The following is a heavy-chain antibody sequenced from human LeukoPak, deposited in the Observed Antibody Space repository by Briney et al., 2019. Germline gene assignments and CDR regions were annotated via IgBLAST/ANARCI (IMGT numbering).Heavy chain of an antibody. CDR1: GFTFSSYA. CDR2: ISGSGGSA. J-gene: IGHJ6*02. D-gene: IGHD2-8*01. V-gene: IGHV3-23*01. CDR3: ARGMDYYYGMDV. Sequence: PGGSLRLSCAASGFTFSSYAMSWVRQSPGKGLEWVSAISGSGGSAYYADSVKGRFTISRDNAKNSLYLQMNSLRAEDTAVYYCARGMDYYYGMDVWGQGTTVTVSS.